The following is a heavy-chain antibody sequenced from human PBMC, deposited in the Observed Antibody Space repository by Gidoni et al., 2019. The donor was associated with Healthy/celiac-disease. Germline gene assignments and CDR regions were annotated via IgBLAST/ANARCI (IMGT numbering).Heavy chain of an antibody. CDR3: ARLDIVVVPAAIPDAFDI. CDR1: GGSISSSSYY. CDR2: IYYSGST. Sequence: QLQLQESGPGLVKPSETLSLTCTVSGGSISSSSYYWGWIRQPPGKGLEWMGSIYYSGSTYYNPSLKSRVTISVDTSKNQFSLKLSSVTAADTAVYYCARLDIVVVPAAIPDAFDIWGQGTMVTVSS. V-gene: IGHV4-39*01. D-gene: IGHD2-2*02. J-gene: IGHJ3*02.